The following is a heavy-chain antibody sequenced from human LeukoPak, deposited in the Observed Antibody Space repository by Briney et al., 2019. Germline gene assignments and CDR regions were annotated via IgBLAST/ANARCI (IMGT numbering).Heavy chain of an antibody. Sequence: TSVKVSCKASGFTFTSSAMQWVRQARGQRLEWIGWIVVGSGNTNYAQKFQERVTITRDVSTSTAYMKLSSLRSEDTAVYYCAAEITIFGVGYNWFDPWGQGTLVTLSS. CDR1: GFTFTSSA. CDR3: AAEITIFGVGYNWFDP. CDR2: IVVGSGNT. J-gene: IGHJ5*02. D-gene: IGHD3-3*01. V-gene: IGHV1-58*02.